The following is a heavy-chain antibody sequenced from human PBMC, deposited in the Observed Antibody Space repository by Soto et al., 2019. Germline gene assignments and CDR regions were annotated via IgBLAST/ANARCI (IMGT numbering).Heavy chain of an antibody. D-gene: IGHD3-9*01. CDR1: GGTFSSYA. V-gene: IGHV1-69*06. Sequence: QVQLVQSGAEVKKPGSSVKVSCKASGGTFSSYAVSWVRQAPGQGLEWMGGIIPIFGTANYAQKFQGRVTITADKSTSTAYMELSSLRSEDTAVYYCARVAYDLVTPDTSVVDYWGQGTLVTVSS. J-gene: IGHJ4*02. CDR3: ARVAYDLVTPDTSVVDY. CDR2: IIPIFGTA.